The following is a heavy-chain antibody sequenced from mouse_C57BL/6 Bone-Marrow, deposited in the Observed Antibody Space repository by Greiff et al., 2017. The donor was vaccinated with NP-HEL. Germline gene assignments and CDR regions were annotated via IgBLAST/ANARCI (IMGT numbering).Heavy chain of an antibody. CDR1: GFTFSSYA. Sequence: EVQLVESGGGLVKPGGSLKLSCAASGFTFSSYAMSWVRQTPEKRLEWVATISDGGSYTYYPDNVKGRFTISIDNAKHNLYLQMSHLKSEDTAMYYCARLLSWYFDVWGTGTTVTVSS. J-gene: IGHJ1*03. CDR3: ARLLSWYFDV. CDR2: ISDGGSYT. V-gene: IGHV5-4*01. D-gene: IGHD2-1*01.